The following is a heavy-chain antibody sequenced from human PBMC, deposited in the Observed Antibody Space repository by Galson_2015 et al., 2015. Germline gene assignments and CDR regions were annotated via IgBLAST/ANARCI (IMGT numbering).Heavy chain of an antibody. CDR1: GFTFSDYY. CDR2: SSSSGSTI. Sequence: SLRLSCAASGFTFSDYYMSWLRQAPGKGLEWASYSSSSGSTIYYADSVKGRFTISRDNAKNSLYLQMNSLRAEDTAVYYCARAADMITFGGVIARPFDYWGQGTLVTVSS. J-gene: IGHJ4*02. V-gene: IGHV3-11*01. D-gene: IGHD3-16*02. CDR3: ARAADMITFGGVIARPFDY.